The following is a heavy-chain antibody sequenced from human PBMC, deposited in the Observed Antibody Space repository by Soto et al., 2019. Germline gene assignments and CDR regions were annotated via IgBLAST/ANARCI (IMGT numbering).Heavy chain of an antibody. CDR3: ARIGWGGDS. V-gene: IGHV4-61*01. CDR2: IPNNGSP. J-gene: IGHJ4*02. CDR1: GGSVRTGSYH. Sequence: SETLSLTCSVSGGSVRTGSYHWSWVRQPPGKGLEWIGFIPNNGSPDYNPSLKSRVVVSIDRSKNQFSLKVNSVTAADTAVYFCARIGWGGDSWGQGTLVTVSS. D-gene: IGHD7-27*01.